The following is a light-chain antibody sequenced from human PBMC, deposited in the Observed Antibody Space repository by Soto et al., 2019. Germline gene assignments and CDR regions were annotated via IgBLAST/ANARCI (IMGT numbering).Light chain of an antibody. CDR1: QSISSW. V-gene: IGKV1-5*01. Sequence: DIQMTQSPSTLSASVGDRVTITCRASQSISSWLAWYQQKPGKAPKLLIYDASSLESGVPSRFSGSGSGTEFALTISSLQPDVFATYYGQQYNSYWTFGQGTKVEIK. J-gene: IGKJ1*01. CDR2: DAS. CDR3: QQYNSYWT.